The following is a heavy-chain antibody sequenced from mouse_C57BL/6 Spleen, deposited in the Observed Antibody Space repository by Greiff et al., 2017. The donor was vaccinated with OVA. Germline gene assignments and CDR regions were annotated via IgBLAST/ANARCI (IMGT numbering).Heavy chain of an antibody. V-gene: IGHV10-1*01. Sequence: DVKLVESGGGLVQPTGSLKLSCAASGFSFNTYAMNWVRQAPGKGLEWVVSLRSKSNNNATYYAVPVKARFTISRDESEIMLYLQMNNLKTEDTAMYYFVTSLYALDYWGQGTSVTVSS. CDR3: VTSLYALDY. D-gene: IGHD6-1*01. CDR1: GFSFNTYA. J-gene: IGHJ4*01. CDR2: LRSKSNNNAT.